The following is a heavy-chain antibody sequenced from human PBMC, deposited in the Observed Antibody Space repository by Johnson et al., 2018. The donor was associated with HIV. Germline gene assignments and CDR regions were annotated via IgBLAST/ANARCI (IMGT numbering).Heavy chain of an antibody. Sequence: VQLVESGGGLVQPGRSLRLSCVASGFTVDDDDMHWVRQTPGKGLEWVSVIYDGGRTYYGDSVKGRFTIPGDTSKNTLYLQMNSLRAEDTALYYCARGGRAKDAFDIWGQGTMVTVSS. CDR3: ARGGRAKDAFDI. D-gene: IGHD3-16*01. V-gene: IGHV3-66*02. J-gene: IGHJ3*02. CDR2: IYDGGRT. CDR1: GFTVDDDD.